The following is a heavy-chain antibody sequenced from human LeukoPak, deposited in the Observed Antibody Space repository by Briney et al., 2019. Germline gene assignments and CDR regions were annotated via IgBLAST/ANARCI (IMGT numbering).Heavy chain of an antibody. Sequence: GGSLRLSCAASGFTFNSYSMNWFRQAPGKGLEWVSSISSSSRFIYYADSVKGRFTISRDNAKNSLYLQMNSLRAEDTAVYYCARLKLLWSNYFDYWGQGTLVTVSS. CDR3: ARLKLLWSNYFDY. CDR1: GFTFNSYS. J-gene: IGHJ4*02. D-gene: IGHD2-2*01. V-gene: IGHV3-21*01. CDR2: ISSSSRFI.